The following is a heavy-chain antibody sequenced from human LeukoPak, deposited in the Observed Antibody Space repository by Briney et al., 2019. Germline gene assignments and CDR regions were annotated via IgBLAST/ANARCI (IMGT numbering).Heavy chain of an antibody. Sequence: SETLSPTCTVSGGSISSSSYYWGWIRQPPGKGLEWIGSIYYSGSTYYNPSLKSRVTISVDTSKNQFSLKLSSVTAADTAVYYCARGRYYYDSSGYPNDAFDIWGQGTMVTVSS. CDR3: ARGRYYYDSSGYPNDAFDI. V-gene: IGHV4-39*01. CDR1: GGSISSSSYY. J-gene: IGHJ3*02. CDR2: IYYSGST. D-gene: IGHD3-22*01.